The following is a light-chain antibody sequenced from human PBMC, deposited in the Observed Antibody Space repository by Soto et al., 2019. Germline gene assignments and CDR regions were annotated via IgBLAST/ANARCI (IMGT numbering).Light chain of an antibody. J-gene: IGKJ2*01. Sequence: PGERATLSCRASQRVSGNYLAWYQQKPGQSPRLLIYGSSDRATGIPDRFSGSGSGTDFTLTITRVEPEDFAVYYCQQYGSSPPYTFGQGTKLEIK. CDR2: GSS. CDR3: QQYGSSPPYT. V-gene: IGKV3-20*01. CDR1: QRVSGNY.